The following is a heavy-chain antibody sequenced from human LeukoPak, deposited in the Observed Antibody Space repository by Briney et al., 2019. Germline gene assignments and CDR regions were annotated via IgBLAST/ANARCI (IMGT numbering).Heavy chain of an antibody. CDR2: IRYDGSNK. V-gene: IGHV3-30*02. J-gene: IGHJ4*02. D-gene: IGHD2-21*02. Sequence: GGSLRLSCAASGFTFSSYGMHWVRQAPGKGLEWVAFIRYDGSNKYYADSVKGRFTISRDNSKNTLYLQMNGLRAEDTAVYYCAKSYCGGDCRDYWGQGTLVTVSS. CDR1: GFTFSSYG. CDR3: AKSYCGGDCRDY.